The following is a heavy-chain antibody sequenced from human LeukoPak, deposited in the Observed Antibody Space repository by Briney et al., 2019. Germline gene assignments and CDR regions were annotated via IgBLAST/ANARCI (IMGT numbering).Heavy chain of an antibody. CDR2: ISAYNGNT. CDR3: ARDGLWFGESAFDY. CDR1: GYTFTSYG. Sequence: ASVKVSCKASGYTFTSYGISWVRQAPGQGLEWMGWISAYNGNTNHAQKLQGRVTMTTDTSTSTAYMELRSLRSDDTAVYYCARDGLWFGESAFDYWGQGTLVTVSS. J-gene: IGHJ4*02. V-gene: IGHV1-18*01. D-gene: IGHD3-10*01.